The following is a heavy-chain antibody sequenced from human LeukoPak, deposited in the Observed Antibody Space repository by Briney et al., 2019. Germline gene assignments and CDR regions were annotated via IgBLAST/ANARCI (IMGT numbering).Heavy chain of an antibody. CDR3: AKMRGQYYHSYYMDA. Sequence: GGSLRLSCAASGFTFSSYAMSWVRQAPGKGLEWVSAISGSGGSTYYADSVKGRFTVSRDNSKSTLYLQMNSLTAEDTAVYYCAKMRGQYYHSYYMDAWGKGTTVTVSS. J-gene: IGHJ6*03. V-gene: IGHV3-23*01. CDR2: ISGSGGST. CDR1: GFTFSSYA.